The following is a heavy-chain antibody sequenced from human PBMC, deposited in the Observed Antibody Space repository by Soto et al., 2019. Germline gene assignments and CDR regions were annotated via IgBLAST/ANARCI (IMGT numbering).Heavy chain of an antibody. CDR2: ISGYTGDT. CDR1: GGTFSSYT. J-gene: IGHJ4*02. D-gene: IGHD3-10*01. Sequence: GASVKVSCKASGGTFSSYTIRWVRQAPGQGLEWVAWISGYTGDTHYAQKLQGRVTMTTDTSTSTAYMELGSLRSDDTAVYYCARDGITMVRGVIPNFDYWGQGTLVTVSS. CDR3: ARDGITMVRGVIPNFDY. V-gene: IGHV1-18*01.